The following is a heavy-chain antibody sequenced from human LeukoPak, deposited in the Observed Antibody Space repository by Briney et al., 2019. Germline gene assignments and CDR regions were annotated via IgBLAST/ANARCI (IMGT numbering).Heavy chain of an antibody. J-gene: IGHJ2*01. CDR1: GGSISSSSYY. CDR2: INHSGST. Sequence: PSETLSLTCTVSGGSISSSSYYWSWIRQPPGKGLEWIGEINHSGSTNYNPSLKSRVTISVDTSKNQFSLKLSSVTAADTAVYYCARAANSGWETPHWYFDLWGRGTLVTVSS. V-gene: IGHV4-39*07. CDR3: ARAANSGWETPHWYFDL. D-gene: IGHD6-19*01.